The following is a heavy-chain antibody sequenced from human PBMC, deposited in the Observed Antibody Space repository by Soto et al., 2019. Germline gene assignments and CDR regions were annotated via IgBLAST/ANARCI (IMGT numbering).Heavy chain of an antibody. V-gene: IGHV3-11*01. CDR2: ISSSSGTI. Sequence: NPGGSLRLSCAASGFTFSDYYMTWIRQAPGSGLEWVSYISSSSGTISYANAVKGRFTISRDKAQNSLYLQMTSLTAEDTAVYYCARDTYRSKTDFDYWGQGTLVTVSS. J-gene: IGHJ4*02. CDR3: ARDTYRSKTDFDY. CDR1: GFTFSDYY. D-gene: IGHD6-13*01.